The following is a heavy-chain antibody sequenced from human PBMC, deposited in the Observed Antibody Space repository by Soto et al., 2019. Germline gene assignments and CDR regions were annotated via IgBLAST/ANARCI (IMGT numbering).Heavy chain of an antibody. V-gene: IGHV3-30-3*01. CDR3: ARAAAYFYHYYYAMDV. J-gene: IGHJ6*02. Sequence: GGSMRLCCAASRVPFSSYAMDLVRHAPGKGLEWVAVISHDGSEKYYGDSVKGRFTISRDNPKNTVYLQMNSLRPEDTAVYYCARAAAYFYHYYYAMDVWGQGTAVTVSS. CDR2: ISHDGSEK. CDR1: RVPFSSYA. D-gene: IGHD6-13*01.